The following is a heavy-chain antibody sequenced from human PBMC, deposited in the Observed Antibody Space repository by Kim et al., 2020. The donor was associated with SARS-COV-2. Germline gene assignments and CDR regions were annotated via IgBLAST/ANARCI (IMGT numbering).Heavy chain of an antibody. V-gene: IGHV3-11*01. D-gene: IGHD6-19*01. Sequence: GGSLRLSCAASGFTFSDYYMSWIRQAPGKGLEWVSYISSSGSIIYYADSVKGRFTISRDNAKNSLYLQMNSLRAEDTAVYYCARDLPKVVAGVGWFDPWGQGTLVTVSS. J-gene: IGHJ5*02. CDR3: ARDLPKVVAGVGWFDP. CDR2: ISSSGSII. CDR1: GFTFSDYY.